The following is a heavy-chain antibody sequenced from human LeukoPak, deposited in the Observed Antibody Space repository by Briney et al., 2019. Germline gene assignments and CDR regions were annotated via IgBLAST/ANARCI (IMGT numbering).Heavy chain of an antibody. Sequence: SETLSLTCTVSGGSISSYYWSWIRQPPGKGLEWIGYIYYSGSTNYNPSLKSRVTISVDTSKNQFSLKLSSVTAADTAVYYCARASGGLLRYFDWLSYFDYWGQGTLVTVSS. CDR2: IYYSGST. V-gene: IGHV4-59*01. CDR3: ARASGGLLRYFDWLSYFDY. D-gene: IGHD3-9*01. CDR1: GGSISSYY. J-gene: IGHJ4*02.